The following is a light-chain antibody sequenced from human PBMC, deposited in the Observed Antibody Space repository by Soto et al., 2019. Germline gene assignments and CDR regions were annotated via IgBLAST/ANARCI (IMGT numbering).Light chain of an antibody. Sequence: QSVLTQPASVSGSPGQSITISCTGTSSDVGGYKYVSWYQHHPDKAPKLIIHEVSSRPSGVSNRFPGSKSGNTASLTISGLQAEDEADYYCSSYTSSVTLVFGVGTKVTVL. J-gene: IGLJ2*01. CDR3: SSYTSSVTLV. CDR2: EVS. CDR1: SSDVGGYKY. V-gene: IGLV2-14*01.